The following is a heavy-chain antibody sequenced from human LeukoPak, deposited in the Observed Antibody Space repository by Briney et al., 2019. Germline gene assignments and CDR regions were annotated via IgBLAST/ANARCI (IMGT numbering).Heavy chain of an antibody. CDR1: GGTFSSYA. V-gene: IGHV1-69*04. Sequence: ASVKVSCKASGGTFSSYAISWVRQAPGQGLEWMGRIIPILGIANYAQKFQGRVTITADKSTSTAYMELSSLRSEDTAVYYCARALYSYGYPLGYWGQGTLVTVSS. CDR2: IIPILGIA. CDR3: ARALYSYGYPLGY. D-gene: IGHD5-18*01. J-gene: IGHJ4*02.